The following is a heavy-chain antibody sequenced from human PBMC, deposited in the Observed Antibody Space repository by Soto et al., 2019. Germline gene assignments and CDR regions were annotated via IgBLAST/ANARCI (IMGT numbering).Heavy chain of an antibody. CDR2: IDPSDSYT. D-gene: IGHD3-10*01. CDR3: ARHRLPAYYGSGIYTYGMDV. CDR1: GYSFTDYW. V-gene: IGHV5-10-1*01. J-gene: IGHJ6*02. Sequence: PGESLKISCKGSGYSFTDYWITWVRQMPGKGLEWMGRIDPSDSYTNYGPSFQGHVTISADKSISTAYLQWSSLKASDTAMYYCARHRLPAYYGSGIYTYGMDVWGQGTTVTVSS.